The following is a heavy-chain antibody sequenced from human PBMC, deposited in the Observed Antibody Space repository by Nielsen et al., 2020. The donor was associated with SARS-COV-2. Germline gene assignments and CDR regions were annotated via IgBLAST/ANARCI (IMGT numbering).Heavy chain of an antibody. CDR1: GGTFSSYA. CDR2: INPNSGGT. V-gene: IGHV1-2*02. CDR3: ARVGGNSDY. Sequence: ASVKVSCKASGGTFSSYAISWVRQAPGQGLEWMGWINPNSGGTNYAQKFQGRVTMTRETSISTAYMELSRLRSDDTAVYYCARVGGNSDYWGQGTLVTVSS. D-gene: IGHD4-23*01. J-gene: IGHJ4*02.